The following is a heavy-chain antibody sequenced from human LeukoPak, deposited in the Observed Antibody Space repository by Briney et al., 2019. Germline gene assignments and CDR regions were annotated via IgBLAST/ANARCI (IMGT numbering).Heavy chain of an antibody. Sequence: ASVKVSCKASGYTFTGYYMHWVRQAPGQGLEWMGWINPNSGGTNYAQKFQGRVTMTRDTSISTAYMELSRLRSDDTAVYYCASTIFGYSYAGDAFDIWGQGTMVTVSS. CDR2: INPNSGGT. CDR3: ASTIFGYSYAGDAFDI. D-gene: IGHD5-18*01. V-gene: IGHV1-2*02. J-gene: IGHJ3*02. CDR1: GYTFTGYY.